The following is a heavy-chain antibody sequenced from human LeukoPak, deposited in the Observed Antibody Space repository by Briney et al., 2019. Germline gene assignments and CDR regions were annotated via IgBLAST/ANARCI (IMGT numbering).Heavy chain of an antibody. D-gene: IGHD2-8*01. CDR1: GFTFSDYY. J-gene: IGHJ4*02. Sequence: PGGSLRLSCAASGFTFSDYYMSWIRQAPGKGLAWLSYITSRGTTTYYADSVVGRFTISRDNAKNSLYLQMNSLRVEDTAVYYCARGIGVTGLTAAYWGQGTLVTVSS. V-gene: IGHV3-11*01. CDR2: ITSRGTTT. CDR3: ARGIGVTGLTAAY.